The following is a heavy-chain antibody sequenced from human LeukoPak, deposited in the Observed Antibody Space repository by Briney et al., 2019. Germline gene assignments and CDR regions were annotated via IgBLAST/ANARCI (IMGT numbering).Heavy chain of an antibody. D-gene: IGHD2-2*01. CDR2: IIPILGIA. V-gene: IGHV1-69*02. CDR3: ASTADEIVVVPAY. J-gene: IGHJ4*02. Sequence: SVKVSCKASGGTFSSYTISWVRQAPGQGLEWMGRIIPILGIANYAQKFQGRVTITADKSTSTAYMELRSLRSEDTAVYYCASTADEIVVVPAYWGQGTLVTVSS. CDR1: GGTFSSYT.